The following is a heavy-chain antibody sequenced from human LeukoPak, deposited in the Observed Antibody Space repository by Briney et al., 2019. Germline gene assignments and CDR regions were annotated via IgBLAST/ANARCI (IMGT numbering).Heavy chain of an antibody. J-gene: IGHJ4*02. D-gene: IGHD3-10*01. CDR1: GGSFSGYY. V-gene: IGHV4-34*01. CDR2: INQNEST. CDR3: ARARGAYYGSGSYYPSSNYFDY. Sequence: SEHLSLTCAVYGGSFSGYYLSWIRQPPGKGLEWIGEINQNESTNYNPSLKSRVAISVDLSKNQFSLKLSSVTAADTAVYYCARARGAYYGSGSYYPSSNYFDYWGQGTLVTVST.